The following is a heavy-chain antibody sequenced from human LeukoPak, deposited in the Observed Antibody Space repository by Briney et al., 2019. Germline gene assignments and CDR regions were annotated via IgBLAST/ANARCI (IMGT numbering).Heavy chain of an antibody. CDR3: ARDHRAGATPDPFDY. CDR2: ISASSSI. D-gene: IGHD1-26*01. V-gene: IGHV3-23*01. Sequence: GGSLRLSCAASGFTFSSYAMNWVRQAPGKGLEWVSGISASSSIYYADSVKGRFTISRDNSKNTLYLQVNSLRAEDTAVYYCARDHRAGATPDPFDYWGQGTLVTVSS. J-gene: IGHJ4*02. CDR1: GFTFSSYA.